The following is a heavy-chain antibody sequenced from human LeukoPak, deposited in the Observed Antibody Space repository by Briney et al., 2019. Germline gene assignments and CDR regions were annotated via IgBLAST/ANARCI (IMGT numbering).Heavy chain of an antibody. CDR3: AKSSVSRSWLFDAFDL. Sequence: GGSLRLSCVASGFIFSSYWMSWVRQTPGKGLEWVANIKEDGSEKYYVDSVKGRFTISRDNAKNSLYVQMNSLRAEDMALHYCAKSSVSRSWLFDAFDLWGQGTMVTVSS. CDR2: IKEDGSEK. V-gene: IGHV3-7*03. J-gene: IGHJ3*01. CDR1: GFIFSSYW. D-gene: IGHD5/OR15-5a*01.